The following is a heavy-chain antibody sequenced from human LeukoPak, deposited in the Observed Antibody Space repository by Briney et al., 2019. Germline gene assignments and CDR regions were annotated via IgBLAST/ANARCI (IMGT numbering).Heavy chain of an antibody. CDR1: GFTFSNYN. CDR3: VRDRCSANSYYEFDTYYYGMDV. J-gene: IGHJ6*02. CDR2: ISRGSRYI. D-gene: IGHD2-2*01. Sequence: GGSLRLSCAASGFTFSNYNMNWVRQAPGKGLEWVSSISRGSRYIYYADSVKGRSTISRDNAKNSLYLQLNSLRAEDTAVYYCVRDRCSANSYYEFDTYYYGMDVWGQGTTVTVSS. V-gene: IGHV3-21*01.